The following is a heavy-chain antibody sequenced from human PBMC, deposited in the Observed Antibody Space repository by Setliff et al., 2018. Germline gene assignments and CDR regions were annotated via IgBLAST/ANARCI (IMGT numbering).Heavy chain of an antibody. CDR3: TRHEDRNKCTSSSCYRENDAFDV. Sequence: PGESLKISCKASGYIFTNYWIGWVRQMPGKGLEWMGVIYPGDSDTRYSPSFQGQVTISADKSINTAYLQWSSLKASDTAIYYCTRHEDRNKCTSSSCYRENDAFDVWGQGAMGTVS. J-gene: IGHJ3*01. CDR1: GYIFTNYW. CDR2: IYPGDSDT. V-gene: IGHV5-51*01. D-gene: IGHD2-2*01.